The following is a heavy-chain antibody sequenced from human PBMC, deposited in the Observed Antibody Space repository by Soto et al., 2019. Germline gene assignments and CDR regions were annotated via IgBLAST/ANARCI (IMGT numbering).Heavy chain of an antibody. V-gene: IGHV3-30*18. CDR1: GFTFSSYG. CDR3: AKDQLRFLEWSDDPFDY. CDR2: ISYDGSNK. J-gene: IGHJ4*02. Sequence: QVQLVESGGGVVQPGRSLRLSCAASGFTFSSYGMHWVRQAPGKGLEWVAVISYDGSNKYYADSVKGRFTISRDNSKNTLYLQMNSLRAEDTAVYYCAKDQLRFLEWSDDPFDYWGQGTLVTVSS. D-gene: IGHD3-3*01.